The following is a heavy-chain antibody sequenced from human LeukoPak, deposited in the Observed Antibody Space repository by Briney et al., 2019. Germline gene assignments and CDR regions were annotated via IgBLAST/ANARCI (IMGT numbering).Heavy chain of an antibody. CDR3: ARDSGYSTKWTVGY. J-gene: IGHJ4*02. V-gene: IGHV3-30-3*01. D-gene: IGHD1-26*01. CDR2: ISYDGSNK. Sequence: GGSLRLSCAASGFTFSSYAMHWVRQAPGKGLEWVAVISYDGSNKYYADSVKGRFTISRDNSKNTLYLQMNSLRGADAAVYYCARDSGYSTKWTVGYWGQGTLVTVSS. CDR1: GFTFSSYA.